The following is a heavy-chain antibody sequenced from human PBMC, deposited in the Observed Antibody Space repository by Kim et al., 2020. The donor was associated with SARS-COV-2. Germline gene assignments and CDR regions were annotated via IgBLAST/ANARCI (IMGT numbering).Heavy chain of an antibody. J-gene: IGHJ4*02. D-gene: IGHD3-16*01. CDR1: GGYINTSHYY. V-gene: IGHV4-39*01. CDR3: ARRTEAGGYFDS. Sequence: SETLSLTCSVSGGYINTSHYYWAWIRQPPGKGLEWIGTIYHRGSTYYNPSLKSRVTISVDTSRNQFSLKLASVTAADPAVYYCARRTEAGGYFDSWGQGSPVTVAS. CDR2: IYHRGST.